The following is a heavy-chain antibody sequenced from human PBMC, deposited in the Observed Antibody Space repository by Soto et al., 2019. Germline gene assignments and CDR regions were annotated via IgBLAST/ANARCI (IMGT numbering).Heavy chain of an antibody. CDR1: GYTLTELS. CDR3: ARDFGSKVPAATVFWFDP. D-gene: IGHD2-2*01. Sequence: ASVKVSCKVSGYTLTELSMHWVRQAPGKGLEWMGWIDPEDGDTIYAQKLQGRVTMTTDTSTSTAYMELRSLRSDDTAVYYCARDFGSKVPAATVFWFDPWGQGTLVTVSS. J-gene: IGHJ5*02. V-gene: IGHV1-24*01. CDR2: IDPEDGDT.